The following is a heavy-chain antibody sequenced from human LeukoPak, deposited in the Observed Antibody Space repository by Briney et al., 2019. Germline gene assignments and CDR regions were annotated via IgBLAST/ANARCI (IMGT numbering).Heavy chain of an antibody. CDR2: ISSSGGST. J-gene: IGHJ4*02. CDR3: AKGHSDYGTGFDL. Sequence: GGSLRLSCAASGFTFSDFAMSWVRQAPGKGLECVSVISSSGGSTYSADAVKARFTISRDNSKNTLYLQMSSLRADDTAVYYCAKGHSDYGTGFDLWGQGTPVTVSS. D-gene: IGHD4-17*01. V-gene: IGHV3-23*01. CDR1: GFTFSDFA.